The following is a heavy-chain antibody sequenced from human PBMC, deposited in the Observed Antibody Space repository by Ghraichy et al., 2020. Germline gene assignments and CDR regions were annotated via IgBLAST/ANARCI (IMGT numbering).Heavy chain of an antibody. J-gene: IGHJ4*02. Sequence: GESLNISCAASGFTFSRSWMHWVRQAPGKGLVWVSRIKGDGSDKRYADSVRGRFTISRDNAKNTLFLQMNSMRADDTAVYYCVRDGDNFNFDFWGQGNLVTVSS. CDR3: VRDGDNFNFDF. CDR1: GFTFSRSW. V-gene: IGHV3-74*01. CDR2: IKGDGSDK. D-gene: IGHD4-17*01.